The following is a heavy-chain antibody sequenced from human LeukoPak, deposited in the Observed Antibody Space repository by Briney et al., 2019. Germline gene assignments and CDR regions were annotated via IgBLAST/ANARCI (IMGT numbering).Heavy chain of an antibody. CDR3: ARATWGLPRDAAFDI. V-gene: IGHV3-48*04. CDR2: ISSGSSTI. Sequence: GGSLRLSCAASGFAVRSYSRNWVRRAPGKGLELLSYISSGSSTIYSADSVQGRFTTSRDNAKNSLYLQMNSLRAEDTAIYYCARATWGLPRDAAFDIWGQGTMVTVSS. D-gene: IGHD1-26*01. CDR1: GFAVRSYS. J-gene: IGHJ3*02.